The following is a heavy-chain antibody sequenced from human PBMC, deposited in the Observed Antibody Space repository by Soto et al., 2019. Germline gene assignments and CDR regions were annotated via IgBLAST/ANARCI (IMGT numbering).Heavy chain of an antibody. D-gene: IGHD3-22*01. V-gene: IGHV4-34*01. Sequence: SETLSLTCAVYGGSFSGYYWSWIRQPPGKGLEWIGEINHSGSTNYNSSLKSRVTISVDTSKNQFSLKLSSVTAADTAVYYCARGPRVVMVPNDAFDIWGQGTMVTVSS. CDR2: INHSGST. CDR3: ARGPRVVMVPNDAFDI. J-gene: IGHJ3*02. CDR1: GGSFSGYY.